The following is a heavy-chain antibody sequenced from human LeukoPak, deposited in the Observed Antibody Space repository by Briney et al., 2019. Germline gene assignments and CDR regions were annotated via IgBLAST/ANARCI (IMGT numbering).Heavy chain of an antibody. Sequence: ASVKVSCKASGYTFTGYYIHWVRQAPGQGLEWMGWINPNSGGTNYAQKFQGRVTMTRDTSISTAYMELSRLRSDDTAVYYCARVVTTIFEVGYWGQGTLVTVSS. CDR2: INPNSGGT. CDR1: GYTFTGYY. D-gene: IGHD5-12*01. V-gene: IGHV1-2*02. CDR3: ARVVTTIFEVGY. J-gene: IGHJ4*02.